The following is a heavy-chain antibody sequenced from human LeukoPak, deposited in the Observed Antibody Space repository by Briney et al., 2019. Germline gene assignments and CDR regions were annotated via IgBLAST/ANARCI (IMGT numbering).Heavy chain of an antibody. V-gene: IGHV3-53*01. CDR1: GFTVSSNY. D-gene: IGHD6-19*01. CDR3: ARDRGYSSGWNYYFDY. CDR2: IYSGGST. Sequence: GGSLRLSCAASGFTVSSNYMSWVRQAPGEGLEWVSVIYSGGSTYYADSVKGRFTISRDNSKNTLYLQMNSLRAEDTAVYYCARDRGYSSGWNYYFDYWGQGTLVTVSS. J-gene: IGHJ4*02.